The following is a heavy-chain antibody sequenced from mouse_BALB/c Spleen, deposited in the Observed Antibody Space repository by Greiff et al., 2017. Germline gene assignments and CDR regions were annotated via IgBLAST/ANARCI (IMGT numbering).Heavy chain of an antibody. CDR2: ISSGGSYT. Sequence: EVKVVESGGGLVKPGGSLKLSCAASGFTFSSYAMSWVRQSPEKRLEWVAEISSGGSYTYYPDTVTGRFTISRDNAKNTLYLEMSSLRSEDTAMYYCARDGMDYWGQGTSVTVSS. CDR1: GFTFSSYA. CDR3: ARDGMDY. V-gene: IGHV5-9-4*01. J-gene: IGHJ4*01.